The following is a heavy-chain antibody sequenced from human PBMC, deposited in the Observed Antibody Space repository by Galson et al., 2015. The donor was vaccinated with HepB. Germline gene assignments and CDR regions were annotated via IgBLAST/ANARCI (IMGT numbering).Heavy chain of an antibody. D-gene: IGHD3-10*01. Sequence: SVKVSCKASGYTFTSYYLHWVRQVPGQGLEWMGVINPGGGRTSYAEKFQGRVAMTKDASTSTVYMELNSLRSADTAVFFCARGGFGELYYDFNGLDVWGQGTTVTVSS. J-gene: IGHJ6*02. CDR3: ARGGFGELYYDFNGLDV. CDR1: GYTFTSYY. V-gene: IGHV1-46*01. CDR2: INPGGGRT.